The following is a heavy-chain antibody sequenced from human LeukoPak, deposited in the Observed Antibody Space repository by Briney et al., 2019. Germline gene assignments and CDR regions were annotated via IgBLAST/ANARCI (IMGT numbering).Heavy chain of an antibody. V-gene: IGHV3-23*01. CDR1: GFTFSNYW. J-gene: IGHJ4*02. Sequence: PGGSLRLSCEASGFTFSNYWMAWVRQAPGKGLEWVSAISGSGGSTYYADSVKGRFTISRDNSKNTLYLQMNSLRAEDTAVYYCAKDPEEGATLFDYWGQGTLVTVSS. CDR2: ISGSGGST. D-gene: IGHD1-26*01. CDR3: AKDPEEGATLFDY.